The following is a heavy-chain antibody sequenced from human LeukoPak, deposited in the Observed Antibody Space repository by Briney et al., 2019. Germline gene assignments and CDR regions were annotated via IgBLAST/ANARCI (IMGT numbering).Heavy chain of an antibody. V-gene: IGHV1-69*05. CDR2: IIPIFGTA. D-gene: IGHD5-24*01. J-gene: IGHJ4*02. CDR3: AREGDGYNFLDY. Sequence: GASVKVSCKASGGTFSSYAISWVRQTPGQGLEWMGGIIPIFGTANYAQKFQGRVTITTDESTSTAYMELSSLRSEDTAVYYCAREGDGYNFLDYWGQGTLVTVSS. CDR1: GGTFSSYA.